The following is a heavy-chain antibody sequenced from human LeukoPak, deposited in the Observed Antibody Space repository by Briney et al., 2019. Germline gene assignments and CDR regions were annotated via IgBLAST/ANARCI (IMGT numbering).Heavy chain of an antibody. CDR3: ARDPITMVRGVPHWFDP. J-gene: IGHJ5*02. CDR1: GGTFSSYA. V-gene: IGHV1-69*13. CDR2: IIPIFGTA. D-gene: IGHD3-10*01. Sequence: SVKVSCKASGGTFSSYAIIWVRQAPGQGLEWMGGIIPIFGTANYAQKFQGRVTITADESTSTAYMELSSLRSEDTAVYYCARDPITMVRGVPHWFDPWGQGTLVTVSS.